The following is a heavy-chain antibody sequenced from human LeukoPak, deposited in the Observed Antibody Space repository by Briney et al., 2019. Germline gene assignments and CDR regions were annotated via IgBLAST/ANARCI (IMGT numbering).Heavy chain of an antibody. J-gene: IGHJ4*02. V-gene: IGHV3-48*03. CDR3: ARGEEWYYDSSGYYPFDY. Sequence: GGSLRLSCAASGFTFSSYEMNWVRQAPGKGLEWVSYISSSSSTIYYADSVKGRFTISRDNAKNSLYLQMNSLRAEDTAVYYCARGEEWYYDSSGYYPFDYWGQGTLVTVSS. CDR2: ISSSSSTI. CDR1: GFTFSSYE. D-gene: IGHD3-22*01.